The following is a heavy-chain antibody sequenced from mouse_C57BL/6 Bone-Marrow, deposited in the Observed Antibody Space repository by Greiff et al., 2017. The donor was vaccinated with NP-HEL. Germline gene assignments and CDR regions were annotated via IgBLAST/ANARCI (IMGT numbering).Heavy chain of an antibody. Sequence: EVKLMESGPGLVKPSQSLSLTCSVTGYSITSGYYWNWIRQFPGNKLEWMGYISYDGSNNYNPSLKNRISITRDTSKNQFFLKLNSVTTEDTATYYCASYYYGSKSSSYAMDYWGQGTSVTVSS. CDR1: GYSITSGYY. D-gene: IGHD1-1*01. V-gene: IGHV3-6*01. CDR2: ISYDGSN. CDR3: ASYYYGSKSSSYAMDY. J-gene: IGHJ4*01.